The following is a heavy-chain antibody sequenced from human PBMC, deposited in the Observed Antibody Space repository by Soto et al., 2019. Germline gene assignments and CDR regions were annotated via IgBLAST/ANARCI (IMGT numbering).Heavy chain of an antibody. CDR1: GFTFSSYA. V-gene: IGHV3-23*01. D-gene: IGHD3-22*01. J-gene: IGHJ1*01. Sequence: GGSLRLSCAASGFTFSSYAMSWVRQAPGKGLEWVSAISGSGGSTYYADSVKGRFTISRDNSKNTLYLQMNSLRAEDTAVYYCAKMYYYDSSGYYYLQHWGQGTLVTVS. CDR3: AKMYYYDSSGYYYLQH. CDR2: ISGSGGST.